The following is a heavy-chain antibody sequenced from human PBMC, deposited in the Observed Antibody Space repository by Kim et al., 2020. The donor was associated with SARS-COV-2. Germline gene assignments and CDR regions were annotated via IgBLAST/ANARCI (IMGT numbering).Heavy chain of an antibody. D-gene: IGHD3-10*01. V-gene: IGHV5-10-1*01. CDR3: ASLYYYGSGSHIYYYYGMDV. Sequence: GESLKISCKGSGYSFTSYWISWVRQMPGKGLEWMGRIDPSDSYTNYSPSFQGHVTISADKSISTAYLQWSSLKASDTAMYYCASLYYYGSGSHIYYYYGMDVWGQGTTVTVSS. CDR2: IDPSDSYT. J-gene: IGHJ6*02. CDR1: GYSFTSYW.